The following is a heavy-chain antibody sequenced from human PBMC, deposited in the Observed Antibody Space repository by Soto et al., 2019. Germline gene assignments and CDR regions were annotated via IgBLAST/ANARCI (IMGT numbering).Heavy chain of an antibody. CDR2: IYPGDSDT. V-gene: IGHV5-51*01. Sequence: GESLKISCKGSGYTFTNYWIGWVRQMPGKGLEWMGIIYPGDSDTKYNPSFQGQVTISADKSITTTYLQWSSLKASDTAIYYGAASIFYYGMDVWGQGTTVTVSS. J-gene: IGHJ6*02. CDR3: AASIFYYGMDV. CDR1: GYTFTNYW.